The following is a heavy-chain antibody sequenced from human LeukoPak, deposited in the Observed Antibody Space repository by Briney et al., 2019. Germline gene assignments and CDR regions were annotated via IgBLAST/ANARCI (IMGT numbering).Heavy chain of an antibody. J-gene: IGHJ4*02. V-gene: IGHV3-23*01. D-gene: IGHD1-7*01. CDR2: ISTSGGST. CDR1: EFTFSNYG. CDR3: ARELDLDFDY. Sequence: QTGGSLRLSCAASEFTFSNYGMTWVRQAPGKGLEWVSSISTSGGSTYYADSVKGRFTISRDNSKNTLYLQMNSLRAEDTAVYYCARELDLDFDYWGQGTLVTVSS.